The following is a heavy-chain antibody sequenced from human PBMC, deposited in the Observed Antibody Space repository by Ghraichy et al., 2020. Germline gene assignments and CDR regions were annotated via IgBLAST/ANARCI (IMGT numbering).Heavy chain of an antibody. D-gene: IGHD6-13*01. Sequence: SETLSLTCTVSGGSISSSSYYWGWIRQPPGKGLEWIGSIYYSGSTYYNPSLKSRVTISVDTSKNQFSLKLSSVTAADTAVYYCARLGIAAAGYIDYWGQGTLVTVSS. CDR2: IYYSGST. CDR1: GGSISSSSYY. J-gene: IGHJ4*02. V-gene: IGHV4-39*01. CDR3: ARLGIAAAGYIDY.